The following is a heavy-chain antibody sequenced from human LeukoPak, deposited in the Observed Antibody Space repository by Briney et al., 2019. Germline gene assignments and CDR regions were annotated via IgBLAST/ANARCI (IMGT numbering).Heavy chain of an antibody. CDR1: GYSLTSFD. CDR3: ARGGSSSSYYNNYGMDV. V-gene: IGHV1-8*01. CDR2: MNPMRGNT. D-gene: IGHD6-13*01. J-gene: IGHJ6*02. Sequence: ASVKVSCKASGYSLTSFDINWVRQGSGQGLEWMGWMNPMRGNTGYAPRFQGRVTITRDTSINTAFMELSSLRPDDTAIYYCARGGSSSSYYNNYGMDVWGQGTTITVSS.